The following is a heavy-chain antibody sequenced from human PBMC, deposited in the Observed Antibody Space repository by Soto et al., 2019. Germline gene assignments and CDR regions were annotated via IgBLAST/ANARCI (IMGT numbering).Heavy chain of an antibody. CDR2: IGTAGDT. CDR3: AKSQEIGTHFFDS. Sequence: GSLRLSCEASGFTFSGFDMHWVRQPTGKGLEWVSSIGTAGDTYYAVSVKGRFTISRDNAKNSLSLQMNSLRAGDMAVYFCAKSQEIGTHFFDSWGQGTQVTVSS. V-gene: IGHV3-13*01. CDR1: GFTFSGFD. J-gene: IGHJ4*02. D-gene: IGHD6-13*01.